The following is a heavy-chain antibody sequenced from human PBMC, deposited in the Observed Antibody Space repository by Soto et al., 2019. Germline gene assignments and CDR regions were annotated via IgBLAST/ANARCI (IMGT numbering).Heavy chain of an antibody. D-gene: IGHD3-22*01. CDR2: ISAHNGDT. J-gene: IGHJ4*01. Sequence: SSVKVSCKASGYSFATYGIRWVRQAPGQGLECVGWISAHNGDTHYSQKFQGRVTLTTDTSTNTGYMELRSLTSDDTAVYFCATEPIYFNDDCCYYPLGHWGQGTLVTVSS. V-gene: IGHV1-18*04. CDR1: GYSFATYG. CDR3: ATEPIYFNDDCCYYPLGH.